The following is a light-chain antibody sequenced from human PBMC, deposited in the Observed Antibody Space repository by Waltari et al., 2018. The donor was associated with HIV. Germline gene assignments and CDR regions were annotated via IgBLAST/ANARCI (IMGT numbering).Light chain of an antibody. V-gene: IGLV1-40*01. CDR2: GNS. CDR1: SSNNGAGYD. CDR3: QSYDSSLNVV. Sequence: QSVLTQPPSVSGAPGQRVTISCTGSSSNNGAGYDVHWYQQLPGTAPKLLIYGNSNRPSGVPDRFSGSKSGTSASLAITGLQAEDEADYYCQSYDSSLNVVFGGGTKLTVL. J-gene: IGLJ2*01.